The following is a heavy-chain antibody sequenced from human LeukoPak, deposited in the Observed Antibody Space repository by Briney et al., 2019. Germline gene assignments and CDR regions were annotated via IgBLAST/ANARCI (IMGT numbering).Heavy chain of an antibody. CDR3: AKVGDILTGSFLDY. D-gene: IGHD3-9*01. J-gene: IGHJ4*02. CDR2: ISWNSGSI. V-gene: IGHV3-9*01. CDR1: GFTFDDYA. Sequence: GRSLRPSCAASGFTFDDYAMHWVRQAPGKGLEWVSGISWNSGSIGYADSVKGRFTISRDNAKNSLYLQMNSLRAEDTALYYCAKVGDILTGSFLDYWGQGTLVTVSS.